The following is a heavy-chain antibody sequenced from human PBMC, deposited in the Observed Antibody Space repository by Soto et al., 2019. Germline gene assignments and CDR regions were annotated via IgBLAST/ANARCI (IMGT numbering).Heavy chain of an antibody. V-gene: IGHV3-23*01. CDR2: ISGSGGST. J-gene: IGHJ4*02. CDR3: AKDEIVRGIFDY. CDR1: GFTFSSYA. D-gene: IGHD3-10*02. Sequence: EVQLLESGGGLVQPGGSLRLSCAASGFTFSSYAMSWVRQAPGKGLEWVSAISGSGGSTYYADSVKGRFTISRDNSKNSLYLQMNSLRAEDTAVYYCAKDEIVRGIFDYWGQGPLVTVSS.